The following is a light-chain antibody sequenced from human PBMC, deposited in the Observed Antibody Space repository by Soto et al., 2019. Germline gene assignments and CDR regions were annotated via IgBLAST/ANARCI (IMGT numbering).Light chain of an antibody. CDR3: AAWYDSLNGYV. V-gene: IGLV1-44*01. Sequence: QSVLTQPPSASGTRGQRVTISCSGSSSNIGSNTVNWYQQLPGTAPQLLIYSNNQRPSGGPDRFSGSKSGTSASLAISGRQSEEEADYYCAAWYDSLNGYVFGTGTKVTVL. CDR2: SNN. J-gene: IGLJ1*01. CDR1: SSNIGSNT.